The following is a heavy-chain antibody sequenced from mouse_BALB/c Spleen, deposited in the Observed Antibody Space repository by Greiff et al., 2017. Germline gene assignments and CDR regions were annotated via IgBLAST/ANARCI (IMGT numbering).Heavy chain of an antibody. CDR2: INPSNGRT. CDR1: GYTFTSYW. Sequence: QVQLKQPGAELVKPGASVKLSCKASGYTFTSYWMHWVKQRPGQGLEWIGEINPSNGRTNYNEKFKSKATLTVDKSSSTAYMQLSSLTSEDSAVYYCARSAHDYDDDVFAYWGQGTLVTVSA. V-gene: IGHV1S81*02. J-gene: IGHJ3*01. D-gene: IGHD2-4*01. CDR3: ARSAHDYDDDVFAY.